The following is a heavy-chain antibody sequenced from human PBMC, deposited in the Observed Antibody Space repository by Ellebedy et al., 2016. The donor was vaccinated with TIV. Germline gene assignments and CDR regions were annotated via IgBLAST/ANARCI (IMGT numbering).Heavy chain of an antibody. V-gene: IGHV3-21*01. Sequence: PGGSLRLSCAASGFTFSSYTMNWVRQAPGKGLEWVSSISGSRSYIYYADSVKGRFTISRDNAKNSLYLEMTSLRAEDTAVYYCARDKRFQKHYGMDVWGQGTTVTVSS. CDR1: GFTFSSYT. CDR3: ARDKRFQKHYGMDV. CDR2: ISGSRSYI. J-gene: IGHJ6*02.